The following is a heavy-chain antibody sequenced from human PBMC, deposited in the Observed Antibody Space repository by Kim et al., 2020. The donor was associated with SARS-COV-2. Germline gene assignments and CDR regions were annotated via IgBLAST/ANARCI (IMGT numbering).Heavy chain of an antibody. CDR3: ARQPYYYDSSGYYSLGYFDY. V-gene: IGHV4-39*01. D-gene: IGHD3-22*01. Sequence: RVTISVDTSKNQFSLKLSSVTAADTAVYYCARQPYYYDSSGYYSLGYFDYWGQGTLVTVSS. J-gene: IGHJ4*02.